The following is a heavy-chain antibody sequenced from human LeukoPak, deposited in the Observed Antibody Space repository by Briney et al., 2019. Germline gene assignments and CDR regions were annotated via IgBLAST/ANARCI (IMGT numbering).Heavy chain of an antibody. J-gene: IGHJ6*03. CDR2: IYYSGST. Sequence: PSETLSLTCTVSGGSISSSSYYWGWIRQPPGKGLEWIGYIYYSGSTYYNPSLKSRVTISVDTSKNQFSLKLSSVTAADTAVYYCARLIAAARGPTYYYYMDVWGKGTTVTVSS. CDR1: GGSISSSSYY. V-gene: IGHV4-30-4*08. CDR3: ARLIAAARGPTYYYYMDV. D-gene: IGHD6-13*01.